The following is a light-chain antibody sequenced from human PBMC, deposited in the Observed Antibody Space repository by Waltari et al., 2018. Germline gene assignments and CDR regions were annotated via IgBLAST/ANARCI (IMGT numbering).Light chain of an antibody. Sequence: DVVMTQSPLSLPVIFGQTASITCRSSQSLVHSDGRTYLNWFQKRPGQSPRRLIYKVSKRDSGVPDRFSGSGSGTEFTLEISRVEAADVAVYYCMQGTYWPRTFGQGTKLEIE. CDR3: MQGTYWPRT. CDR1: QSLVHSDGRTY. CDR2: KVS. J-gene: IGKJ2*01. V-gene: IGKV2-30*02.